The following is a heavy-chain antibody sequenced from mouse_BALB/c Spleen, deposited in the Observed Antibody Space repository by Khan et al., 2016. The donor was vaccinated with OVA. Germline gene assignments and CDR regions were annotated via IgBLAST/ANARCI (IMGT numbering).Heavy chain of an antibody. CDR1: GYSITSGYG. CDR2: ISYSDST. D-gene: IGHD1-2*01. V-gene: IGHV3-2*02. CDR3: ARTARIKY. J-gene: IGHJ2*01. Sequence: VQLKESGPGLVKPSQSLSLTCTVTGYSITSGYGWNWIRQFPGNKLEWMGYISYSDSTNYNPSLKSRISITRDPSKNQFFLQLNSLTTEDTATYYCARTARIKYWGQGTTLTVSS.